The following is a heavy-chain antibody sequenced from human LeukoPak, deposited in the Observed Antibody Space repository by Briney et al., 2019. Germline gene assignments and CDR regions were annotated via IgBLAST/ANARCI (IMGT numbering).Heavy chain of an antibody. V-gene: IGHV3-23*01. CDR2: ISSSGGTT. Sequence: PGGSLRLSCAASGITFSASHMSWVRQAPGKGLEWVSVISSSGGTTYYTDSVKGRFIISRDNSKNTMYLQMNSLRAEDTAVYYCVKGGRRDGYNDWGQGTLVTVSS. J-gene: IGHJ4*02. D-gene: IGHD5-24*01. CDR3: VKGGRRDGYND. CDR1: GITFSASH.